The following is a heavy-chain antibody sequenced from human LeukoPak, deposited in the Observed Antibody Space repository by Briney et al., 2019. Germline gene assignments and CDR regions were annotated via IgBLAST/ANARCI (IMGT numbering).Heavy chain of an antibody. CDR1: GYTFTRYY. Sequence: ASVKVSCKASGYTFTRYYLHWVRQAPGQGLEWMGIINPSGGRTNNAQQFQGRVTMTRDTSTSTVYMQLSSLRSEDTAVYYCARYLAIAAAAYDMDVWGQGTTVTVSS. J-gene: IGHJ6*02. CDR2: INPSGGRT. V-gene: IGHV1-46*01. D-gene: IGHD6-13*01. CDR3: ARYLAIAAAAYDMDV.